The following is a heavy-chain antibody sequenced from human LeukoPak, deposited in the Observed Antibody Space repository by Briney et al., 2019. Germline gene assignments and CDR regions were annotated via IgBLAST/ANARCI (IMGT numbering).Heavy chain of an antibody. V-gene: IGHV4-4*07. CDR3: ARDGLGFGESYHSFYYYYYYMDV. J-gene: IGHJ6*03. Sequence: SETLSLTCTVAGGSISSYYWSWIRQPAGKGLEWIGRIYTSGSTNYNPSLKSRVTMSVDTSKNQFSLKLSSVTAADTAVYYCARDGLGFGESYHSFYYYYYYMDVWGKGNTVTVSS. D-gene: IGHD3-10*01. CDR2: IYTSGST. CDR1: GGSISSYY.